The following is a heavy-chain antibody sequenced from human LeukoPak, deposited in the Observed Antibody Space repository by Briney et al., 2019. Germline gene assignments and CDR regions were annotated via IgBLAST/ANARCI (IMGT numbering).Heavy chain of an antibody. CDR3: ASSPKEGHDMDV. Sequence: SGGSLRLSCAASGFTFSSYSMNWVRQAPGKGLEWVSSISSRSSYIYYADSVKGRFTISRDNAKNSLYLQMNSLRAEDTAVYYCASSPKEGHDMDVWGKGTTVTISS. J-gene: IGHJ6*03. CDR1: GFTFSSYS. V-gene: IGHV3-21*01. CDR2: ISSRSSYI.